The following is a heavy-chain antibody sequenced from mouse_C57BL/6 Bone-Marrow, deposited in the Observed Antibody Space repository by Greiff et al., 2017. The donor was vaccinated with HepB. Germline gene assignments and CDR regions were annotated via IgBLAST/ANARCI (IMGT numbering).Heavy chain of an antibody. Sequence: VQLQQPGTELVKPGASVKLSCKASGYTFTSYWMHWVKQRPGQGLEWIGNINPSNGGTNYNEKFKSKATLTVDKSSSTAYMQLSSLTSEDSAVYYCASSGTYYSNYVDYWGQGTTLTVSS. V-gene: IGHV1-53*01. CDR3: ASSGTYYSNYVDY. D-gene: IGHD2-5*01. CDR1: GYTFTSYW. J-gene: IGHJ2*01. CDR2: INPSNGGT.